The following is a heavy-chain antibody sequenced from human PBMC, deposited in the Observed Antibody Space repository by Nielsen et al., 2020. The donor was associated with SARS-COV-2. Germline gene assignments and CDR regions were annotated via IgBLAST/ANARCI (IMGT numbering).Heavy chain of an antibody. V-gene: IGHV1-69*01. CDR3: ARDYLPGYYDSSGIYSHGGWFDP. D-gene: IGHD3-22*01. J-gene: IGHJ5*02. Sequence: WVRQAPGQGLEWMGWIIPIFGTANYAQKFQGRVTITADESTSTAYMELSSLRSEDTAVYYCARDYLPGYYDSSGIYSHGGWFDPWGQGTLVTVSS. CDR2: IIPIFGTA.